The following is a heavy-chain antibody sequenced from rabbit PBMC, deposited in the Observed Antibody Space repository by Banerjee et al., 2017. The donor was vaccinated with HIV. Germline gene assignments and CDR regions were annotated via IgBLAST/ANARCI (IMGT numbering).Heavy chain of an antibody. CDR3: ARVGHASSSGYYIVNL. V-gene: IGHV1S7*01. CDR2: IDPVFGST. Sequence: QSLEESGGDLVKPGASLTLTCTASGFDLTNDYMTWVRQAPGKGLEWIGYIDPVFGSTNYASWVNGRFTISSHNAQNTLYLQLNSLTAADTATYFCARVGHASSSGYYIVNLWGQGTLVTVS. D-gene: IGHD1-1*01. J-gene: IGHJ4*01. CDR1: GFDLTNDY.